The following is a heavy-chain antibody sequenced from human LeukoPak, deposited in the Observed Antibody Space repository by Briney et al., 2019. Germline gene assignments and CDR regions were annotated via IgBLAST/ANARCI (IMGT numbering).Heavy chain of an antibody. V-gene: IGHV4-59*01. CDR3: ARSDYYDSSGYYSVDY. CDR2: IYYSGST. Sequence: PSETLSLTCTVSGGSISSYYWSWIRQPPGKGLEWIGYIYYSGSTNYNPSLKSRVTISVGTSKNQFSLKLSSVTAADTAVYYCARSDYYDSSGYYSVDYWGQGTLVTVSS. J-gene: IGHJ4*02. CDR1: GGSISSYY. D-gene: IGHD3-22*01.